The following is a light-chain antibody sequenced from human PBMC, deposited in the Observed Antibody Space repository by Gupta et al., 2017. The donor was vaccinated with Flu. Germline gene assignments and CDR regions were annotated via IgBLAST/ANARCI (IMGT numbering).Light chain of an antibody. J-gene: IGKJ2*01. CDR1: QTIGTY. CDR2: AAS. CDR3: QQSSKTPHT. Sequence: PPSLSASVGDNVVITCRASQTIGTYLNWYQQKPGGAPKLLIYAASRLHGGVPARFIGSGSGSDFTLTITSLQPEDFASYYCQQSSKTPHTFGQGT. V-gene: IGKV1-39*01.